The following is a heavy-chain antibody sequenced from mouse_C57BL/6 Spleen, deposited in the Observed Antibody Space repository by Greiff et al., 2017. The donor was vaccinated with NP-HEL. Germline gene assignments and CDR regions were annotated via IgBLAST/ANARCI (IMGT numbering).Heavy chain of an antibody. CDR2: IYPGSGNT. D-gene: IGHD1-1*01. CDR1: GYTFTDYY. V-gene: IGHV1-76*01. J-gene: IGHJ2*01. Sequence: VQLQQSGAELVRPGASVKLSCTASGYTFTDYYINWVKQRPGQGLEWIARIYPGSGNTYYNEKFKGKATLTAEKSSSTAYMQLSSLTSEDSAVYFCARGGITTVVADYWGQGTTLTVSS. CDR3: ARGGITTVVADY.